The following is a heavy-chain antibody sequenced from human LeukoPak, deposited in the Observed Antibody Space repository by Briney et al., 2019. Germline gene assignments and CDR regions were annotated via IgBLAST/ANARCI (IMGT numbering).Heavy chain of an antibody. J-gene: IGHJ3*02. CDR3: ACLTTADAFDI. CDR2: IYTSGST. Sequence: SETLSLTCTVSGGSISSVSYYWSWIRQPAGKGLEWIGRIYTSGSTNYNPSLKSRVTISVDTSKNQFSLKLSSVTAADTAVYYCACLTTADAFDIWGQGTMVTVSS. V-gene: IGHV4-61*02. CDR1: GGSISSVSYY. D-gene: IGHD3-22*01.